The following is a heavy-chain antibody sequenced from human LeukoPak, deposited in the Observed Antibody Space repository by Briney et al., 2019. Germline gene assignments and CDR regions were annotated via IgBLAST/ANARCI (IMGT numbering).Heavy chain of an antibody. J-gene: IGHJ4*02. V-gene: IGHV4-34*01. CDR3: ARGLGSSGPFDY. Sequence: PSETLSLTCAVYGGSFSGYYWSWIRQPPGKGLEWIEEINHSGSTNYNPSLKSRVTISVDTSKNQFSLKLSSVTAADTAVYYCARGLGSSGPFDYWGQGTLVTVSS. CDR1: GGSFSGYY. CDR2: INHSGST. D-gene: IGHD3-22*01.